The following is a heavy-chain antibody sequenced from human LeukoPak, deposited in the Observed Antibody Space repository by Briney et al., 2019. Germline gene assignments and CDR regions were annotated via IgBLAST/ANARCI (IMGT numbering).Heavy chain of an antibody. D-gene: IGHD6-13*01. V-gene: IGHV4-34*01. CDR2: INHSGST. CDR3: ARVYSSSWLRFDY. J-gene: IGHJ4*02. CDR1: GGSFSGYY. Sequence: SETLSLTCAVYGGSFSGYYWSWIRQPPGKGLEWIGEINHSGSTNYNPSLKSRVTISVDTSKNQFSLKLSSVTAADTAVYYCARVYSSSWLRFDYWGQGTLVTVSS.